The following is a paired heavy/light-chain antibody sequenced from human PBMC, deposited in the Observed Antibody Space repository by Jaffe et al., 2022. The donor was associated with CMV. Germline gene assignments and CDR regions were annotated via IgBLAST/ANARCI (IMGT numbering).Heavy chain of an antibody. D-gene: IGHD3-16*01. J-gene: IGHJ4*02. CDR2: IWYDGSEI. CDR1: GLTFSSYG. V-gene: IGHV3-33*08. Sequence: VQLMESGGGVVQPGRSLRLSCAGSGLTFSSYGMNWVRQAPGKGLEWVAVIWYDGSEIYYADSVKGRFTISRDNSKNTVYLQMNALKAEDTAVYYCAVSPFGGGNYWGQGTQVTVSS. CDR3: AVSPFGGGNY.
Light chain of an antibody. Sequence: EIVMTQSPGTLSLSPGERATLSCRASRIVNTNYLAWYQQKPGQTPRLLIYGASSRATGIPDRFSGSGSGTDFTLTISRLEPEDFAVYYCQQYGSSPFTFGQGTMLEIK. CDR1: RIVNTNY. V-gene: IGKV3-20*01. CDR2: GAS. CDR3: QQYGSSPFT. J-gene: IGKJ2*01.